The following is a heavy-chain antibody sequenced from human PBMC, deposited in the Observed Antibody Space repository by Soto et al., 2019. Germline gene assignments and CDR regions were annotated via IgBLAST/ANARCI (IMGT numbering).Heavy chain of an antibody. CDR3: ARALTYYYDIDY. Sequence: GVSLRLSFAASGFTFSSYWMHWVRQAPGKGLVWVSRINSDGSRATYADSVKGRFTISRDNAKNMLHLQMNSLRAEDTAVYYCARALTYYYDIDYWGQGTLVTVSS. V-gene: IGHV3-74*01. J-gene: IGHJ4*02. D-gene: IGHD3-22*01. CDR1: GFTFSSYW. CDR2: INSDGSRA.